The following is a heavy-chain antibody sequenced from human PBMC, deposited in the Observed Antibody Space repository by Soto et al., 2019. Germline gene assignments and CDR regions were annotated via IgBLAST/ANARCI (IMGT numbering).Heavy chain of an antibody. Sequence: PGGSLRLSCAASGFTFSSYGMHWVRQAPGKGLEWVAVISYDGSNKYYADSVKGRFTISRDNSKNTLYLQMNSLRAEDTAVYYCAKVAKLLWFGTSDYYYGMDVWGQGTTVTVSS. CDR1: GFTFSSYG. J-gene: IGHJ6*02. CDR3: AKVAKLLWFGTSDYYYGMDV. CDR2: ISYDGSNK. V-gene: IGHV3-30*18. D-gene: IGHD3-10*01.